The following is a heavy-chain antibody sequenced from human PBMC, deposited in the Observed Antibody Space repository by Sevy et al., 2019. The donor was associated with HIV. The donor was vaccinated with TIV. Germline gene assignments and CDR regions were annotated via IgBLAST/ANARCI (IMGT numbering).Heavy chain of an antibody. CDR1: GGSISGYY. Sequence: SETLSLTCTVSGGSISGYYWSWIRQPPGKGLEWIGYISYSGSTNYNPSLKSLVTISVDTSKNEFSLKLSSVTAADTAVYYCARSRVITGTLDYWGQGTLVTVSS. V-gene: IGHV4-59*01. CDR3: ARSRVITGTLDY. D-gene: IGHD1-20*01. J-gene: IGHJ4*02. CDR2: ISYSGST.